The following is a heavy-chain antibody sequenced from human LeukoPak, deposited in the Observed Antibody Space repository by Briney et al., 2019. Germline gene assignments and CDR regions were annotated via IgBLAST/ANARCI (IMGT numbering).Heavy chain of an antibody. J-gene: IGHJ5*02. CDR1: GFTFSSYG. Sequence: GGTLRLSCAASGFTFSSYGMSWVRQAPGKGLEWVSGINWNGGSTGYADSVKGRFTISRDNAKNSLYLQMNSLRAEDTALYYCARDRGAVAGTSSPNSFDPWGQGTLVTVSS. CDR3: ARDRGAVAGTSSPNSFDP. D-gene: IGHD6-19*01. CDR2: INWNGGST. V-gene: IGHV3-20*04.